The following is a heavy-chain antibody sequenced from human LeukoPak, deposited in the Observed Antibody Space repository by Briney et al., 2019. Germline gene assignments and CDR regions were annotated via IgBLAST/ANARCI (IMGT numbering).Heavy chain of an antibody. CDR1: GFTFSSYW. CDR2: IKTDGSEK. V-gene: IGHV3-7*01. D-gene: IGHD3-9*01. CDR3: ARLPTLYYDILTGYHDY. J-gene: IGHJ4*02. Sequence: TGGSLRLSCEASGFTFSSYWMSWVRQAPGKGLEWVANIKTDGSEKYYVDSVKGRFTISRDNAKNSLYLQMNSLRAEDTAVYYCARLPTLYYDILTGYHDYWGQGTLVTVSS.